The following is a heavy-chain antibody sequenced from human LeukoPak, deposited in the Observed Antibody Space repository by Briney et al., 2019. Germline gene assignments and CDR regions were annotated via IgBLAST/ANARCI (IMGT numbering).Heavy chain of an antibody. CDR2: VYSDGTT. Sequence: GGSLRLSCAASGFSISTKYMSWVRQAPGKGLEWVSVVYSDGTTHYADSVEGRFTIFRDNSKDTLYLHMNSLRAEDTAVYYCAGDTSDYYDATGYYYGYYYMDVWGKGTTVTVSS. J-gene: IGHJ6*03. V-gene: IGHV3-53*01. CDR3: AGDTSDYYDATGYYYGYYYMDV. CDR1: GFSISTKY. D-gene: IGHD3-22*01.